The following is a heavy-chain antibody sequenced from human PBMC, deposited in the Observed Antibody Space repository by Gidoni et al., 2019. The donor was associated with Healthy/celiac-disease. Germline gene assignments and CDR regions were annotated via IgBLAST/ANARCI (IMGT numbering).Heavy chain of an antibody. Sequence: QVQLQQWAAGLLKPSETLSLTCAAYGGSFSGYYWSWIRQPPGKGLEWIGEINHSGSTNYNPSLKSRVTISVDTSKNQFSLKLSSVTAADTAVYYCARVVRRGIVVVVATPYYFDYWGQGTLVTVSS. J-gene: IGHJ4*02. CDR3: ARVVRRGIVVVVATPYYFDY. CDR2: INHSGST. V-gene: IGHV4-34*01. CDR1: GGSFSGYY. D-gene: IGHD2-15*01.